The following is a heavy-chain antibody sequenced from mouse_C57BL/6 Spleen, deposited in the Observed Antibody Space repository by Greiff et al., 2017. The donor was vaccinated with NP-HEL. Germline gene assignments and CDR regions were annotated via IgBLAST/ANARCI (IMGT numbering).Heavy chain of an antibody. CDR2: ISDGGSYT. J-gene: IGHJ2*01. CDR1: GFTFSSYA. CDR3: ARGIYGTLYYFDY. V-gene: IGHV5-4*01. Sequence: EVQRVESGGGLVKPGGSLKLSCAASGFTFSSYAMSWVRQTPEKRLEWVATISDGGSYTYYPDNVKGRFTISRDNAKNNLYLQMSHLKSEDTAMYYCARGIYGTLYYFDYRGQGTTLTVSS. D-gene: IGHD1-1*01.